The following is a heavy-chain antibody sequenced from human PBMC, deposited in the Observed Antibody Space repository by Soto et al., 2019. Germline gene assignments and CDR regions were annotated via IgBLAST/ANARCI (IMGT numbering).Heavy chain of an antibody. D-gene: IGHD4-17*01. V-gene: IGHV2-5*02. CDR3: AQSPQLTVTTSFFVS. Sequence: QITLKESGPTLVKPTQTLTLTCSFSGFSRSTSGVGVGWFRPSPGKALECLALLYWGDDKRYRPSLNCRLTVNKYPSKSSMVLTMTHVDPEDTATYHCAQSPQLTVTTSFFVSWGQGTLVTVSS. CDR1: GFSRSTSGVG. J-gene: IGHJ4*02. CDR2: LYWGDDK.